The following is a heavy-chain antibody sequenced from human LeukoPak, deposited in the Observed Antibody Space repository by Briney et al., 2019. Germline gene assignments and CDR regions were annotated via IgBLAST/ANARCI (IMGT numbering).Heavy chain of an antibody. CDR1: GGSISSYY. Sequence: SETLSLTCTVSGGSISSYYWSWIRQPPGKGLEWIGYIYYSGSTNYNPSLRSRVTISVDTSKNQFSLKLSSVTAADTAVYYCARVAKGFDYWGQRTLVTVSS. V-gene: IGHV4-59*01. CDR3: ARVAKGFDY. CDR2: IYYSGST. J-gene: IGHJ4*02.